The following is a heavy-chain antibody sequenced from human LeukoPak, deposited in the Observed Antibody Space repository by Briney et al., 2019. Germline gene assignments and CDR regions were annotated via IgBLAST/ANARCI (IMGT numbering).Heavy chain of an antibody. CDR3: TRVYGYYVDY. V-gene: IGHV5-51*01. CDR2: IYPGDSDT. J-gene: IGHJ4*02. Sequence: GESLKISCKGSGYTFTSYWIAWVRQMPGKGLEWMGIIYPGDSDTRYSPSFQGQVTISADKSISTAYLQWSSLEASDTAMYYCTRVYGYYVDYWGQGTLVTVSS. CDR1: GYTFTSYW. D-gene: IGHD5-18*01.